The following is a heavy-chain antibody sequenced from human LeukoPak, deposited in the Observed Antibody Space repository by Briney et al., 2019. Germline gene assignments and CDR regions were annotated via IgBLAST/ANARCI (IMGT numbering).Heavy chain of an antibody. V-gene: IGHV3-23*01. D-gene: IGHD1-26*01. CDR3: AKSRGESRGASNY. Sequence: GGSLRPSCAASGFTFSSYAMSWVRQAPGKGLEWVSFISGSGDTTYYADSVKGRFTISRDSSKNTLYLQMNSLRAEDTAVYYCAKSRGESRGASNYWGQGTLVTVSS. J-gene: IGHJ4*02. CDR1: GFTFSSYA. CDR2: ISGSGDTT.